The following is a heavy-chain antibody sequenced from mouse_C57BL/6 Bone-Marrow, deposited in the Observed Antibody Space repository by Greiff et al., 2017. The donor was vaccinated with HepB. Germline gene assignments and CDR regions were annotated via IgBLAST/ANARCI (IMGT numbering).Heavy chain of an antibody. J-gene: IGHJ2*01. V-gene: IGHV2-2*01. CDR3: ARPPTPGYFDY. CDR1: GFSLTSYG. D-gene: IGHD4-1*02. Sequence: VKVVESGPGLVQPSQSLSITCTASGFSLTSYGVHWVRQSPGKGLEWLGVIWSGGSTDYNAAFISRLSISKDNSKSHVFFKMNSLQADDTAIYYCARPPTPGYFDYWGQGTTLTVSS. CDR2: IWSGGST.